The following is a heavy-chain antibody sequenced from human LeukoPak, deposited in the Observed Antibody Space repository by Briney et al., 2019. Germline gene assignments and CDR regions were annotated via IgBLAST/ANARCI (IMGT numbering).Heavy chain of an antibody. CDR2: IYYSGST. V-gene: IGHV4-59*11. Sequence: SETLSLTCTVSGGSISSHYWSWIRQPPGKGLEWIGYIYYSGSTNYNPSLKSRVTISVDTSKNQFSLKLSSVTAADTAVYYCARAGSSGWYEFDYWGQGTLVTASS. D-gene: IGHD6-19*01. CDR3: ARAGSSGWYEFDY. CDR1: GGSISSHY. J-gene: IGHJ4*02.